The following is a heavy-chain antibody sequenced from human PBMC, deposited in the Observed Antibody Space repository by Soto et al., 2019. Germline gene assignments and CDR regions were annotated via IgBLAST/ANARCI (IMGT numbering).Heavy chain of an antibody. V-gene: IGHV3-30*18. CDR2: ISYDGSNK. D-gene: IGHD1-26*01. CDR1: GFTFSSYG. J-gene: IGHJ5*01. CDR3: AKGTYSGSYYNWFDP. Sequence: GGSLRLSCAASGFTFSSYGMHWVRQAPGKGLEWVAVISYDGSNKYYADSVKGRFTISRDNSKSTLYLQMNSLRAEDTAVYYCAKGTYSGSYYNWFDPWGQGTLVTVSS.